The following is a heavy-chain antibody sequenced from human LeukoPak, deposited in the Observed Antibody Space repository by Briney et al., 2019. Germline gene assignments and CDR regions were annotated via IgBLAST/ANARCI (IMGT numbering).Heavy chain of an antibody. Sequence: SETLSLTCTASGGSMSSYYWMWIRQPPGKGLEWIGSISYNGKTNHNPSLKSRVTISVDTSKNQFSLKLSSVTAADTAVYYCTRVGPSIHWNPDYWGQGTLVTVSS. CDR2: ISYNGKT. V-gene: IGHV4-59*01. CDR1: GGSMSSYY. D-gene: IGHD1-1*01. CDR3: TRVGPSIHWNPDY. J-gene: IGHJ4*02.